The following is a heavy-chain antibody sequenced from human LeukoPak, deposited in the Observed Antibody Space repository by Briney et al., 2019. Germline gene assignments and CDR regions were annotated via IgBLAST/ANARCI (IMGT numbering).Heavy chain of an antibody. J-gene: IGHJ4*02. CDR1: GGSLNTYY. CDR3: ARTVGSSGWTDY. Sequence: SETLSLTCAVSGGSLNTYYWSWIRQSPGKGLEWIGEVNHRGNTNYNPSLKSRVTISVDTPKNQFSLKLTSVTAADTAVYFCARTVGSSGWTDYWGQGTLVTVSS. CDR2: VNHRGNT. V-gene: IGHV4-34*01. D-gene: IGHD6-19*01.